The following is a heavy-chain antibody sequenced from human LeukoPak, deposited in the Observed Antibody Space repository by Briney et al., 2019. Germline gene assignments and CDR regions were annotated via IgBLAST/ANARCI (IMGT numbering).Heavy chain of an antibody. CDR3: AKSDDIVVVPFAIPPRPFDY. CDR2: ISGSGGST. V-gene: IGHV3-23*01. Sequence: GESLRLSCAASGFTFSSYAMSWVRQAPGKGLEWVSAISGSGGSTYYAGSVKGRFTISRDNSKNTLYLQMDSLRADDTAVYYCAKSDDIVVVPFAIPPRPFDYWGQGTLVTVSS. CDR1: GFTFSSYA. D-gene: IGHD2-2*01. J-gene: IGHJ4*02.